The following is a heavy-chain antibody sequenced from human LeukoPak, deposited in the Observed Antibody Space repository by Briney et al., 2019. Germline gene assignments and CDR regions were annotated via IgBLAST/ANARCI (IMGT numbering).Heavy chain of an antibody. D-gene: IGHD3-22*01. CDR2: IYYSSNT. J-gene: IGHJ4*02. CDR1: GDSINRSSNY. Sequence: SVTLSLTCTVSGDSINRSSNYWGWIRQPPGKGLEWIGSIYYSSNTYYNPSLKSRVTMSVDTSKNQFSLRLRSVTAADTAVYYCARVPLYKMDRSNYYYGLTYFDYWGQGTLVTVSS. CDR3: ARVPLYKMDRSNYYYGLTYFDY. V-gene: IGHV4-39*01.